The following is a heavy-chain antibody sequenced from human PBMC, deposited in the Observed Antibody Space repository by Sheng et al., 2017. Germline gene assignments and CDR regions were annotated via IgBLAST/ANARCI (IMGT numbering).Heavy chain of an antibody. D-gene: IGHD3-22*01. CDR3: AKVDYYDSSGYWNYYYYGMDV. Sequence: EVQLLESGGGLVQPGGSLRLSCAASGFTFSSYAMSWVRQAPGKGLEWVSAISGSGGSTYYADSVKGRFTISRDNSKNTLYLQMNSPRAEDTAVYYCAKVDYYDSSGYWNYYYYGMDVWGQGTTVTV. V-gene: IGHV3-23*01. J-gene: IGHJ6*02. CDR2: ISGSGGST. CDR1: GFTFSSYA.